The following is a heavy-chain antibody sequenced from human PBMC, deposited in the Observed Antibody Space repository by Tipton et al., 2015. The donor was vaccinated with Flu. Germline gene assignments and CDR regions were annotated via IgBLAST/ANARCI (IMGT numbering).Heavy chain of an antibody. Sequence: TLSLTCAISGDSVSSNSAAWNWIRQSPSRGLEWLGRTYYRSKWYNDYAVSVKSRITINPDTSKNQFSLQLNSVTTEDTAVYYCARGTGYCSSTSCFHGMDVWGQGTTVTVSS. CDR3: ARGTGYCSSTSCFHGMDV. V-gene: IGHV6-1*01. D-gene: IGHD2-2*01. J-gene: IGHJ6*02. CDR2: TYYRSKWYN. CDR1: GDSVSSNSAA.